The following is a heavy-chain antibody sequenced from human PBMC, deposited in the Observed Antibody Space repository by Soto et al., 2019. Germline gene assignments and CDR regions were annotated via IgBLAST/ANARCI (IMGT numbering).Heavy chain of an antibody. CDR1: GFTFSNAW. CDR3: TTDGGSSGWYDVDDDYYLDF. CDR2: IKSKTDGGTT. D-gene: IGHD6-19*01. Sequence: EVQLVESGGGLVKPGGSLRLSCAASGFTFSNAWMSWVRQAPGKGLEWVGRIKSKTDGGTTDYAAPVKGRFTISREDSENTLYLQMNTLNTEDADVYYCTTDGGSSGWYDVDDDYYLDFWGKGTTVTVAS. V-gene: IGHV3-15*01. J-gene: IGHJ6*03.